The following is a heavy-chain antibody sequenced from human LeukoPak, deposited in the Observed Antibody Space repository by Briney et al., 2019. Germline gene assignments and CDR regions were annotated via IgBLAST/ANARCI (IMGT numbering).Heavy chain of an antibody. D-gene: IGHD2-15*01. J-gene: IGHJ4*02. CDR2: IYYSGST. Sequence: SETLSLTCTVSGGSISSGGYYWSWIRQHPGKGLEWIGYIYYSGSTYYNPSLESRVTISVDTSKNQFSLKLSSVTAADTAVYYCARESDGYCSGGSCYSWGQGTLVTVSS. CDR1: GGSISSGGYY. V-gene: IGHV4-31*03. CDR3: ARESDGYCSGGSCYS.